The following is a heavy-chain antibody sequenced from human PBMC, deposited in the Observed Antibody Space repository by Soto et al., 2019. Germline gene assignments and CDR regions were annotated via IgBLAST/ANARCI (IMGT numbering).Heavy chain of an antibody. CDR2: ISDSGGDT. Sequence: EVQLLESGGGLVQPGGSLRLSCAASGFTFTTYPMTWVRQAPGKGLEWVSAISDSGGDTYYADSVKGRFTISRDNSKNTLYLQMDSLRPDDTAVYYCAKDPRGASRWFDPWGQGTLVTVSS. CDR3: AKDPRGASRWFDP. J-gene: IGHJ5*02. CDR1: GFTFTTYP. V-gene: IGHV3-23*01. D-gene: IGHD3-10*01.